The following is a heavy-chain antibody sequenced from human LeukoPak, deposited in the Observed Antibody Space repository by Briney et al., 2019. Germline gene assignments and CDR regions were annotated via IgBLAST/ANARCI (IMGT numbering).Heavy chain of an antibody. CDR3: ARGSVAYYYYYGMDV. J-gene: IGHJ6*02. CDR1: GYTFTSYD. D-gene: IGHD2-21*01. V-gene: IGHV1-8*01. Sequence: GASVKVSCKASGYTFTSYDINWVRQATGQGLEWMGWMNPNSGNTGYAQKLQGRVTMTRNTSISTAYMELSSLRSEDTAVYYCARGSVAYYYYYGMDVWGQGTTVTVSS. CDR2: MNPNSGNT.